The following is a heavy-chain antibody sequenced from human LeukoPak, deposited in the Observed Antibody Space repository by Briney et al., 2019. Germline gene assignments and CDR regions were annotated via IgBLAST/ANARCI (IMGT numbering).Heavy chain of an antibody. CDR1: GYTFISFG. V-gene: IGHV1-18*01. CDR3: AREDLVRGVIGPDY. CDR2: ISTYNGNT. Sequence: GASVNVSCKALGYTFISFGISWARQAPGQGLEWMGRISTYNGNTKTAQNLQGRVTMTTDTSTSTAYMELRSLSSDDTAVYYCAREDLVRGVIGPDYWGQGTLVTVSS. D-gene: IGHD3-10*01. J-gene: IGHJ4*02.